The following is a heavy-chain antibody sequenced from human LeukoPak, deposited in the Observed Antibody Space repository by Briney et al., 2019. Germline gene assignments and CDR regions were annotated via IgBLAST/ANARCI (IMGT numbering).Heavy chain of an antibody. D-gene: IGHD4/OR15-4a*01. J-gene: IGHJ4*02. CDR2: ISGSGGST. V-gene: IGHV3-23*01. CDR1: GFTFSSYG. Sequence: PGGSLRLSCAASGFTFSSYGMSWVRQAPGKGLEWVSGISGSGGSTYYADSVKGRFTISRDDAKKSLYLQMNSLRAEDTAVYYCARRAGAYSHPYDYWGQGTLVTVSS. CDR3: ARRAGAYSHPYDY.